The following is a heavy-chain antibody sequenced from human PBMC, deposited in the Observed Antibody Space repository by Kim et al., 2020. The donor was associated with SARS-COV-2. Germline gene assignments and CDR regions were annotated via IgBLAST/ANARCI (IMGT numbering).Heavy chain of an antibody. D-gene: IGHD6-13*01. Sequence: GGSLRLSCAASGFTVSSNYMSWVRQAPGKGLEWVSVIYSGGSTYYADSVKGRFTISRHNSKNTLYLQMNSLRAEDTAVYYCARDRFLRGSSWSDGLYYYGMDVWGQGTTVTVSS. J-gene: IGHJ6*02. CDR3: ARDRFLRGSSWSDGLYYYGMDV. CDR1: GFTVSSNY. CDR2: IYSGGST. V-gene: IGHV3-53*04.